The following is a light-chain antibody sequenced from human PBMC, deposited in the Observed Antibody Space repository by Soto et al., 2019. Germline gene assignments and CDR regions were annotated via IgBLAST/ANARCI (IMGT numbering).Light chain of an antibody. CDR2: EVT. V-gene: IGLV2-8*01. CDR3: SSYAGSNNLVV. CDR1: SSDVGGYNY. J-gene: IGLJ2*01. Sequence: QSVLTQPPSASGSPGQSVTISCTGTSSDVGGYNYVSWYQQHPGKAPKFIIYEVTKRPSGVPDRFSGSKSGNTASLTVSGLQTEDEANYYCSSYAGSNNLVVFGGGTKVTVL.